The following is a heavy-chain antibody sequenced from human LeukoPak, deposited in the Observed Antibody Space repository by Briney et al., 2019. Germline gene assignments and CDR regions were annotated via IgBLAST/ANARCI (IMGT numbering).Heavy chain of an antibody. Sequence: GGSLRLSCAASGFTFSSYAMSWVRQAPGKGLEWVSAISGSGGSTYYADSVKGRFTISRDNSKNTLYLQMNSLRVEDTAVYYCARTSQNYELLSGSDLGYWGQGTLVTVSS. V-gene: IGHV3-23*01. CDR2: ISGSGGST. CDR1: GFTFSSYA. D-gene: IGHD3-3*01. J-gene: IGHJ4*02. CDR3: ARTSQNYELLSGSDLGY.